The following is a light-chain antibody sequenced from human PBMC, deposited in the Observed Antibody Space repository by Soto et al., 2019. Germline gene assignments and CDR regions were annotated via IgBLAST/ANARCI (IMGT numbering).Light chain of an antibody. J-gene: IGKJ1*01. V-gene: IGKV1-27*01. Sequence: DIQMTQSPSSLSSSVGERVTITCRASQGVSNYLAWYQQKPGQVPRFLIYAASTLHSGVPSRFSGSGSGTDFTLTISSLQPEDVATYYCQKYNSAPWTFGQGTKVEIK. CDR3: QKYNSAPWT. CDR1: QGVSNY. CDR2: AAS.